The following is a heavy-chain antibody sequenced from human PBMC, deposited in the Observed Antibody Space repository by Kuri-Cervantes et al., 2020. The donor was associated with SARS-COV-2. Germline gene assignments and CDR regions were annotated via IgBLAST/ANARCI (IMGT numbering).Heavy chain of an antibody. V-gene: IGHV3-23*01. CDR2: ISGSGGGT. J-gene: IGHJ4*02. Sequence: GGSLRLSCAASGFTFSSYAMSWVRQAPGKGLEWVSAISGSGGGTYYADSVKGRFTISRDNSKNTLYLQMNSLRAEDTVVYYCAKLGSRRHYEDWGQGTLVTVSS. D-gene: IGHD4-17*01. CDR1: GFTFSSYA. CDR3: AKLGSRRHYED.